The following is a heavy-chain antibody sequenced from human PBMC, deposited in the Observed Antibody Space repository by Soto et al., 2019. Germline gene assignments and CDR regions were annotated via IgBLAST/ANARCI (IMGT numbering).Heavy chain of an antibody. J-gene: IGHJ6*02. Sequence: GGSLRLSCAASGFTFSNAWMSWVRQAPGKGLEWVGRIKSKTDGGTTDYAAPVKGRFTISRDDSKNTLYLQMNSLKTEDTAVYYCTTDPSGYGYYYGMDVWGQGTTVTVSS. D-gene: IGHD3-22*01. CDR3: TTDPSGYGYYYGMDV. CDR2: IKSKTDGGTT. CDR1: GFTFSNAW. V-gene: IGHV3-15*01.